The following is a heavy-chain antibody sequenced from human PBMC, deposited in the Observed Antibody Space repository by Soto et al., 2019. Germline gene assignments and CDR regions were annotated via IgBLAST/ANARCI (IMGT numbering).Heavy chain of an antibody. CDR3: ARSIVVVTALDY. CDR2: INAGNGNT. D-gene: IGHD2-21*02. CDR1: GYTLTELS. Sequence: GASVKVSCKVSGYTLTELSMHWVRQAPGQRLEWMGWINAGNGNTKYSQKFQGRVTITRDTSASTAYMELSSLRSEDTAVYYCARSIVVVTALDYWGQGTLVTVSS. J-gene: IGHJ4*02. V-gene: IGHV1-3*01.